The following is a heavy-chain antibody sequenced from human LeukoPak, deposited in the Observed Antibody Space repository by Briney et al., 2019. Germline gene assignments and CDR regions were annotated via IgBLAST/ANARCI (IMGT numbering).Heavy chain of an antibody. CDR2: ISSSGSTI. CDR3: ARDRFLAVAVLPHAFDI. J-gene: IGHJ3*02. Sequence: GGSLRLSCAASGFTFSDYYMSWIRQAPGKGLEWVSYISSSGSTIYYADSVKGRFTISRDNAKNSLYLQMNSLRAEDTAVYYCARDRFLAVAVLPHAFDIWGQGTMVTVSS. V-gene: IGHV3-11*04. D-gene: IGHD6-19*01. CDR1: GFTFSDYY.